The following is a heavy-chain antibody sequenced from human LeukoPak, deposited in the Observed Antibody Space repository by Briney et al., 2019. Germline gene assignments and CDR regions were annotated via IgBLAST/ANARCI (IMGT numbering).Heavy chain of an antibody. V-gene: IGHV3-23*01. CDR1: GGSISSYY. Sequence: ETLSLTCTVSGGSISSYYWSWIRQPPGKGLEWVSAISGSGGSTYYADSVKGRFTISRDNSKNTLYLQMNSLRAEDTAVYYCAKGEQWLDDAFDIWGQGTMVTVSS. D-gene: IGHD6-19*01. CDR2: ISGSGGST. J-gene: IGHJ3*02. CDR3: AKGEQWLDDAFDI.